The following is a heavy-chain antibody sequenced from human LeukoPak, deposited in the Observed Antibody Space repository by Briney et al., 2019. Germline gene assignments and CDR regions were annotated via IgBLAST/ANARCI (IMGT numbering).Heavy chain of an antibody. CDR3: ASCSLAVAAPRWFDP. Sequence: SETLSLTCAVYGGSFSGYYWSWFRQPPGQGLEWIGEINHSGSTNYNPSLQSRVTISVDTSENQFSLKLSSVTAADTAVYYCASCSLAVAAPRWFDPWGQGTLVTVSS. D-gene: IGHD6-19*01. CDR1: GGSFSGYY. CDR2: INHSGST. J-gene: IGHJ5*02. V-gene: IGHV4-34*01.